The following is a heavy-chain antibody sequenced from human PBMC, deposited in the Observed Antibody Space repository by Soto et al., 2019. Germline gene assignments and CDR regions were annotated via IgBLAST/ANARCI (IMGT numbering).Heavy chain of an antibody. J-gene: IGHJ6*03. V-gene: IGHV3-48*02. CDR1: GFSISSYS. D-gene: IGHD3-3*01. CDR2: INNISTMI. Sequence: PGGSLRLSCTASGFSISSYSMNWVRQAPGEGLEWISYINNISTMIHYADSVKGRFTISRDNAKNSLYLQMNSLRDEDTAVYYCARDGITIFGVVKNYYYYMDVWGKGTTVTVSS. CDR3: ARDGITIFGVVKNYYYYMDV.